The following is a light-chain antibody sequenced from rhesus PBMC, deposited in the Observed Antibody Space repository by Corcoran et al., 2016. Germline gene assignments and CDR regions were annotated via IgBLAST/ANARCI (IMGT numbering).Light chain of an antibody. CDR3: QHGYGTPFT. V-gene: IGKV1-74*01. CDR1: ENVNNY. J-gene: IGKJ3*01. CDR2: KAS. Sequence: DIQMTQSPSSLSASVGDRVTITCRASENVNNYLNWYQQNPGKAPKHIIYKASTLQRGVPSRFRGSGSGTDYTFTISSLQPEDVATYYCQHGYGTPFTFGPGTKLDIK.